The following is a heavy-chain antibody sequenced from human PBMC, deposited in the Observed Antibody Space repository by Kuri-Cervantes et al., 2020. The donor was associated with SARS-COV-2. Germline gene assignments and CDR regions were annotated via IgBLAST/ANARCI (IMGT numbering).Heavy chain of an antibody. V-gene: IGHV5-51*01. CDR1: GYSFTSCW. CDR3: ATAGRSNPCSGGSCYSGDFVNY. CDR2: IYPGDSDT. D-gene: IGHD2-15*01. Sequence: KVSCKGSGYSFTSCWIGWVRQMPGKGLEWMGIIYPGDSDTRYSPSFQGQVTISADKSISTAYLQWSSLKASDTAMYYCATAGRSNPCSGGSCYSGDFVNYWGQGTLVTVSS. J-gene: IGHJ4*02.